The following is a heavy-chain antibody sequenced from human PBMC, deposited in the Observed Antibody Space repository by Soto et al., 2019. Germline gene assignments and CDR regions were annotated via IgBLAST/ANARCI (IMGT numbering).Heavy chain of an antibody. V-gene: IGHV4-61*01. J-gene: IGHJ3*02. CDR2: IYFNGSA. CDR1: GDSVNTKSYY. Sequence: SETLSLTCTVSGDSVNTKSYYWTWIRQSPGERPEWIGYIYFNGSAEYNPSLKSRVTISMDTSKNQFSLKLNSVTTADSAVYYCAREGSGFSPWYRTSAFDNWGQGTMVTVSS. CDR3: AREGSGFSPWYRTSAFDN. D-gene: IGHD6-13*01.